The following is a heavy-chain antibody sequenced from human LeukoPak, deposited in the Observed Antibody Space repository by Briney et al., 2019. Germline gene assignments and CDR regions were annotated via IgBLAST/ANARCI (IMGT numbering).Heavy chain of an antibody. CDR3: ARRYSSGWYSAFDI. Sequence: GGSLRLSCAASGFTFSSYWMSWVRQAPGKGLEWVANIKQDGSEKYYVDSVKGRFTISRDNAKNSLYLQMNSLRAEDTAVYYCARRYSSGWYSAFDIWGQGTMVTVSS. J-gene: IGHJ3*02. V-gene: IGHV3-7*01. CDR1: GFTFSSYW. CDR2: IKQDGSEK. D-gene: IGHD6-19*01.